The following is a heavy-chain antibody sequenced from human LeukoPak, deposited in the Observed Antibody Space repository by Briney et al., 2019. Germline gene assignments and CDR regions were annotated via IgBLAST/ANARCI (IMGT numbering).Heavy chain of an antibody. J-gene: IGHJ6*03. V-gene: IGHV3-48*01. Sequence: QPGGSLRLSCAASGFTFSSYSMNWVRQAPGKGLEWVSSISSSSSTIYYADSVKGRFTISRDNAKNSLYLQMNSLRAEDTAVYYCASPPAKYSSSWFPLYYMDVWGKGTTVTVSS. D-gene: IGHD6-13*01. CDR2: ISSSSSTI. CDR3: ASPPAKYSSSWFPLYYMDV. CDR1: GFTFSSYS.